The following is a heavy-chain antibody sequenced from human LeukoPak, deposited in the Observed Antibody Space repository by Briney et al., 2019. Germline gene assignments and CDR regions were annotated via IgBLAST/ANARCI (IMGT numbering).Heavy chain of an antibody. Sequence: PSETLSLTCTVSGGSISSRNYYWGWIRQPPGKGLEWIGSIYYSGSTYHNPSLKSRVTISVDTSKNQFSLKLSSVTAADTAVYYCARGSGYCGYDYDYWGQGTLVTVSS. CDR2: IYYSGST. CDR1: GGSISSRNYY. J-gene: IGHJ4*02. V-gene: IGHV4-39*01. D-gene: IGHD5-12*01. CDR3: ARGSGYCGYDYDY.